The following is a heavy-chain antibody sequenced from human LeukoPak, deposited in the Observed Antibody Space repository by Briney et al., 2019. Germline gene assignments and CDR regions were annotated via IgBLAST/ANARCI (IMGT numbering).Heavy chain of an antibody. Sequence: GGSLRLSCAASGFTFNNYWMHWVRQAPGKGLVWVSRINTDGSNTAYADSVKGRFTISRDNAKNTLYLQMNSLGVEDMAVYYCARGGQRGSLDYWGQGTRVTVSS. CDR2: INTDGSNT. D-gene: IGHD5-24*01. V-gene: IGHV3-74*01. CDR1: GFTFNNYW. CDR3: ARGGQRGSLDY. J-gene: IGHJ4*02.